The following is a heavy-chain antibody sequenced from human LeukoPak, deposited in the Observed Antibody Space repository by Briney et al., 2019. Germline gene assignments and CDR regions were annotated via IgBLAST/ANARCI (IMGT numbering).Heavy chain of an antibody. D-gene: IGHD3-10*01. CDR2: ISSSGNTI. CDR1: RFTFSSYE. Sequence: PGGSLRLSCAASRFTFSSYEMNWVSQAPGKGLEWVSYISSSGNTIHYADSVKGRFTISRDNAKNSLYLQMNSLRAEDTAVYYCARDYGSGSYYHSYYYYGMDVWGKGTTITVSS. CDR3: ARDYGSGSYYHSYYYYGMDV. V-gene: IGHV3-48*03. J-gene: IGHJ6*04.